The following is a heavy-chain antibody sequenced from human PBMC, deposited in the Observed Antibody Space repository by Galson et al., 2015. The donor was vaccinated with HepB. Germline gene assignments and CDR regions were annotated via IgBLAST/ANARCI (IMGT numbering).Heavy chain of an antibody. CDR1: GYTFTSYA. J-gene: IGHJ5*02. V-gene: IGHV1-3*01. CDR2: INAGNGNT. Sequence: SVKVSCKASGYTFTSYAMHWVRQAPGQRLEWMGWINAGNGNTKYSQKFQGRVTITRDTSASTAYMELSSLRSEDTAVYYCARAEAKSYWFDPWGQGTLVTVSS. CDR3: ARAEAKSYWFDP.